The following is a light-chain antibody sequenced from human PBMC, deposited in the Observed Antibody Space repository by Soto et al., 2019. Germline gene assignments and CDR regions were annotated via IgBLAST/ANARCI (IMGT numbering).Light chain of an antibody. J-gene: IGKJ5*01. CDR2: GAS. CDR3: QQYNNWPPSII. CDR1: ESVSSN. Sequence: VMTQSPDTLSVSPGERGTLSCRASESVSSNVAWYQQRPGQAPRLLIYGASTRATDTPVRFRGSGSGTDFTLTISSLQSEDLGVYYCQQYNNWPPSIIFGQGTRLEIK. V-gene: IGKV3-15*01.